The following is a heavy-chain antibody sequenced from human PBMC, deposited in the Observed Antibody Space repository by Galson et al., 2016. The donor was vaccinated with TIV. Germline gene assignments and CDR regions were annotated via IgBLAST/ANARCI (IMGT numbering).Heavy chain of an antibody. Sequence: QSGAEVKRPGESLRISCKTSGYIFISYWIAWVRQMPGKGLEWMGAIYPGDYDIKYSPSFQGQVTISADKSISTAYLQWSSLRASDTAMYYGARAGGAADYWGQGTLVTVSS. CDR3: ARAGGAADY. CDR2: IYPGDYDI. V-gene: IGHV5-51*01. CDR1: GYIFISYW. J-gene: IGHJ4*02. D-gene: IGHD3-10*01.